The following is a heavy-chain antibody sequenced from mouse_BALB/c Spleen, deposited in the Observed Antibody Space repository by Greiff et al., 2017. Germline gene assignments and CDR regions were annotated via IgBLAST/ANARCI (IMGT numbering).Heavy chain of an antibody. CDR2: ISSGSSTI. CDR1: GFTFSSFG. CDR3: ARRRYDYFDY. Sequence: EVMLVESGGGLVQPGGSRKLSCAASGFTFSSFGMHWVRQAPEKGLEWVAYISSGSSTIYYADTVKGRFTISRDNPKNTLFLQMTSLRSEDTAMYCCARRRYDYFDYWGQGTTLTVSS. J-gene: IGHJ2*01. V-gene: IGHV5-17*02. D-gene: IGHD2-14*01.